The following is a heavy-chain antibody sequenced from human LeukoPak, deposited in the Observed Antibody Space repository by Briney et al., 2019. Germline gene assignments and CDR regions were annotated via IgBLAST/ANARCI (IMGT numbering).Heavy chain of an antibody. CDR2: ISDSGGST. CDR3: AKSITIFAVVTGFGY. D-gene: IGHD3-3*01. V-gene: IGHV3-23*01. J-gene: IGHJ4*02. Sequence: LPGGSLRLSCAASGFTFSSYAMSWVRQAPGKGLEWVSTISDSGGSTYYADSVKGRFTISRDNSKNTLYLQMNSLRAEDTAVYYCAKSITIFAVVTGFGYWGQGTLVTVSS. CDR1: GFTFSSYA.